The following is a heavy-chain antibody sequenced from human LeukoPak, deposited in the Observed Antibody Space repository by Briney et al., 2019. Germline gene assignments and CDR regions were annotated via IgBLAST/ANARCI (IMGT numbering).Heavy chain of an antibody. CDR3: AKGGGDVGYIVRHGMDV. CDR1: GFTFSRAA. D-gene: IGHD2-21*02. Sequence: GGSLRLSCAASGFTFSRAAMSWVRQAPGKGLEWVSSVRGRDDSTYYADSVKGRFTISRDNSKNTLYLQMNSLRAEDTAVYYCAKGGGDVGYIVRHGMDVRGQGTTVTVSS. J-gene: IGHJ6*02. CDR2: VRGRDDST. V-gene: IGHV3-23*01.